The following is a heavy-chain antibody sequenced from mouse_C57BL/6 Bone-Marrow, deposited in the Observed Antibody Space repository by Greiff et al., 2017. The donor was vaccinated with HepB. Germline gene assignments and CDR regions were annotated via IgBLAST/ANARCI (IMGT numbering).Heavy chain of an antibody. Sequence: EVNVVESEGGLVQPGSSMKLSCTASGFTFSDYYMAWVRQVPEKGLEWVANINYDGSSTYYLDSLKSRFIISRDNAKNILYLQMSSLKSEDTATYYCARDLITTVVDWYFDVWGTGTTVTVSS. CDR1: GFTFSDYY. CDR3: ARDLITTVVDWYFDV. CDR2: INYDGSST. D-gene: IGHD1-1*01. J-gene: IGHJ1*03. V-gene: IGHV5-16*01.